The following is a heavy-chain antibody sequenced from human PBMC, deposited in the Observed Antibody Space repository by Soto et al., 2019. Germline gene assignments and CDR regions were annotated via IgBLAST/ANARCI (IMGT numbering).Heavy chain of an antibody. V-gene: IGHV1-2*04. D-gene: IGHD6-13*01. CDR1: GYTFTGYY. Sequence: QVPLVQSGAEVKKPGASVKVSCKASGYTFTGYYMHWVRQAPGQGLEWMGWINPNSGGTNYAQKFQGWVTMTRDTSFSTAYMELSRLRSDDTAVYYCARAETAAAGLNWFDPWGQGTLVNVSS. CDR2: INPNSGGT. CDR3: ARAETAAAGLNWFDP. J-gene: IGHJ5*02.